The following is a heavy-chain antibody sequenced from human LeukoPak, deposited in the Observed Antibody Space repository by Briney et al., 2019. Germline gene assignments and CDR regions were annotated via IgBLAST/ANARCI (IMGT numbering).Heavy chain of an antibody. Sequence: PGGSLRLSCAASGFTFSSYSMNWVRQAPGKGLGWVSSISSSSSYIYYADSVKGRFTISRDNAKNSLYLQMNSLRAEDTAVYYCARDKSPRAYYGSGNGDYWGQGTLVTVSS. CDR1: GFTFSSYS. D-gene: IGHD3-10*01. CDR3: ARDKSPRAYYGSGNGDY. V-gene: IGHV3-21*01. J-gene: IGHJ4*02. CDR2: ISSSSSYI.